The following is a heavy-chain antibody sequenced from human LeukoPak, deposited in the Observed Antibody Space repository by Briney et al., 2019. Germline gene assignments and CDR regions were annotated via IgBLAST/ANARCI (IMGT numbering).Heavy chain of an antibody. J-gene: IGHJ4*02. Sequence: GGSLRLSCAASGFTVSSNYMSWVRQAPGKGLEWVSVIYSGGSTYYADSLKGRLTISRDNSKNTLYLQLNSLRAEDTAVYYCARGLNVVVPAAMNYFDYWGQGTLVTVSS. CDR2: IYSGGST. CDR3: ARGLNVVVPAAMNYFDY. CDR1: GFTVSSNY. D-gene: IGHD2-2*01. V-gene: IGHV3-66*01.